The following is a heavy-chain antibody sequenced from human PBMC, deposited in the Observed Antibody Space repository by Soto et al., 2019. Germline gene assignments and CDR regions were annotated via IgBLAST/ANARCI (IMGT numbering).Heavy chain of an antibody. D-gene: IGHD6-13*01. Sequence: GGSLRLSCAASGFTFSSYGMHWVRQAPGKGLVWVAVISYDGSNKYYADSVKGRFTISRDNSKNTLYLQMNSLRAEDTAVYYCAKDIAAAGTDYYYGMDVWGQGTTVTVSS. CDR1: GFTFSSYG. V-gene: IGHV3-30*18. CDR3: AKDIAAAGTDYYYGMDV. CDR2: ISYDGSNK. J-gene: IGHJ6*02.